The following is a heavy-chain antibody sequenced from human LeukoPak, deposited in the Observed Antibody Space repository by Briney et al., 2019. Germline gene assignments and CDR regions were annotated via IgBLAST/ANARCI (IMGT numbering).Heavy chain of an antibody. CDR2: ISYDGSNK. J-gene: IGHJ6*02. CDR1: GFTFSNYA. Sequence: PGGSLRLSCAASGFTFSNYAMHWVRQAPGKGLEWVAVISYDGSNKYYADSVKGRFTISRDNSKNTLYLQMNSLRAEDTAVYYCVFYGMDVWGQGTTVTVSS. CDR3: VFYGMDV. V-gene: IGHV3-30*04.